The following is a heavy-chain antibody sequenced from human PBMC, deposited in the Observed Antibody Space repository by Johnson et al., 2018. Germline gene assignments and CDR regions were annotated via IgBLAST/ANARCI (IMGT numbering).Heavy chain of an antibody. CDR3: ARDAPYGGVFDI. CDR2: IYSGGST. D-gene: IGHD2-8*02. V-gene: IGHV3-53*01. CDR1: GFTVSSNY. J-gene: IGHJ3*02. Sequence: VQLVESGGGLIQPGGSLRLSCAASGFTVSSNYMSCVRQAPGKGLEWVSVIYSGGSTYYADSVKGRFTVSSDNSKNTLYLQMNSLRAEDTAVYYCARDAPYGGVFDIWGQGTMVTVSS.